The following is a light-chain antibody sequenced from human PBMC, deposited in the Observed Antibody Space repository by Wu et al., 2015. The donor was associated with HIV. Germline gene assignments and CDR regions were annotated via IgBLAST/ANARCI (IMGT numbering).Light chain of an antibody. CDR1: QGIRND. V-gene: IGKV1-6*01. J-gene: IGKJ2*01. Sequence: IQMTQSPSASVGDRVTITCRASQGIRNDLSWYQQKPGKAPNLLIYAASSLQSGVPSRFSGSGSGTEFTLTISSLQPEDFATYSCLQHYNYPYTFGQGTKLEIK. CDR3: LQHYNYPYT. CDR2: AAS.